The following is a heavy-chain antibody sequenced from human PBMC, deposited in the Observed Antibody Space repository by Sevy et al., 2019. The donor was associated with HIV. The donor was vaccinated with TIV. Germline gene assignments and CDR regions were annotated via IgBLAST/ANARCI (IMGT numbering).Heavy chain of an antibody. CDR2: ISWNGGNI. CDR1: GFTFDDYA. V-gene: IGHV3-9*01. D-gene: IGHD6-13*01. Sequence: GGSLRLSCGASGFTFDDYAMHWVRQAPGKGLEWVSGISWNGGNIGYADSVKGRFTISRDNAKNSLYLQMNSLRAEDTALYYCAKLRIAAAVLDAFDIWGQGTMVTVSS. J-gene: IGHJ3*02. CDR3: AKLRIAAAVLDAFDI.